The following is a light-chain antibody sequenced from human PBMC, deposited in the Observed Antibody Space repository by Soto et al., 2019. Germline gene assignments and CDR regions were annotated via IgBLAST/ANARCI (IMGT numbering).Light chain of an antibody. V-gene: IGKV3-20*01. J-gene: IGKJ4*01. CDR3: QQRQLT. CDR2: GAS. CDR1: QSVSSSY. Sequence: EIVLTQSPGTLSLSQGEEATLSCRASQSVSSSYLAWYQPKPGQAPRLLIYGASSRATGIPDRFSGSGSGTDFTLTISRLEPEDFAVYYCQQRQLTFGGGTKVEIK.